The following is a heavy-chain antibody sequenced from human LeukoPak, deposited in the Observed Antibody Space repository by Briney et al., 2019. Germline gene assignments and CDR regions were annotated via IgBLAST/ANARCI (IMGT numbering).Heavy chain of an antibody. CDR2: IIPILGIA. CDR3: ARVAGSYGP. J-gene: IGHJ3*01. D-gene: IGHD1-26*01. V-gene: IGHV1-69*04. Sequence: SVKVSCKASGGTFSSYAISWVRQAPGQGLEWMGRIIPILGIANYAQKFQGRVTITADKSTSTAYMELSSLRSDDTAVYYCARVAGSYGPWGQGTMVTVSS. CDR1: GGTFSSYA.